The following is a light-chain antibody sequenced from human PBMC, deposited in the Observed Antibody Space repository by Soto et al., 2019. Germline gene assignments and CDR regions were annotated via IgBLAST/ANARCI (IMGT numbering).Light chain of an antibody. CDR3: QQYDKYST. V-gene: IGKV1-39*01. Sequence: DIQLTQSPSSLSASVGDRVTITCRASLPITNYLSWYQLKPGRAPKLLIYAASSLQSGVPSRFSGGGSGTEFTLAISSLQSEDFASYFCQQYDKYSTFGHGTKVDVK. J-gene: IGKJ1*01. CDR1: LPITNY. CDR2: AAS.